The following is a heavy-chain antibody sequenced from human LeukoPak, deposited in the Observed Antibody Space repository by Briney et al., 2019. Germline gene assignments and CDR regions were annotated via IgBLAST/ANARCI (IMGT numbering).Heavy chain of an antibody. D-gene: IGHD6-13*01. J-gene: IGHJ4*02. CDR2: IYYSGST. V-gene: IGHV4-59*06. CDR3: ARARSAAGNFDY. CDR1: GASISSYY. Sequence: SETLSLTCTVSGASISSYYWSWIRQPPGKGLEWVGYIYYSGSTYYNPSLKSRVTISADTSKNQFSLKLSSVTAADTAVYYCARARSAAGNFDYWGQGTLVTVSS.